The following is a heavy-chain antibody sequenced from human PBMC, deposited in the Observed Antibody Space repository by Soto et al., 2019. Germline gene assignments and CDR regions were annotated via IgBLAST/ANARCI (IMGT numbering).Heavy chain of an antibody. CDR3: ARRQISPPTRGAATARGGMDV. CDR1: GFTFNNYG. V-gene: IGHV3-33*01. CDR2: IWNDGTNA. J-gene: IGHJ6*02. D-gene: IGHD6-13*01. Sequence: QVHLVESGGGVVQPGRSLRLSCAASGFTFNNYGMHWVRQAPGKGLEWVALIWNDGTNAYYANSVKGRFTISRDNSRNTVYLQRSSLRAEDTAVYYCARRQISPPTRGAATARGGMDVWGQGTTVSVSS.